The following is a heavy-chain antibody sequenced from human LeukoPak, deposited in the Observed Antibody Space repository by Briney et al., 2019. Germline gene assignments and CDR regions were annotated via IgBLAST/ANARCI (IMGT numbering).Heavy chain of an antibody. CDR1: GFTFDDHG. CDR3: ARRGLGTYYFDY. CDR2: ISWSSGII. V-gene: IGHV3-9*01. D-gene: IGHD1-26*01. Sequence: GGSLRLSCAASGFTFDDHGMHWVRQAPGKGLEWVSGISWSSGIIGYADSVKGRFTISRDNSKNTLYLQMNSLRAEDTAVYYCARRGLGTYYFDYWGQGTLVTVSS. J-gene: IGHJ4*02.